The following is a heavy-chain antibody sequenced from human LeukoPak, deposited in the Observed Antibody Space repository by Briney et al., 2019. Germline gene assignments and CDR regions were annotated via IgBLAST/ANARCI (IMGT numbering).Heavy chain of an antibody. V-gene: IGHV1-46*01. D-gene: IGHD2-15*01. CDR3: ARGTDGATPGGY. CDR1: GYTFTNYY. J-gene: IGHJ4*02. Sequence: VASVKVSCKASGYTFTNYYMHWVRQTPGQGLEWMGMINPSGGSTSYAQKFQGRVTMTRDTTTSTGCMELSSLRSEDTAVYYCARGTDGATPGGYWGQGTLVTVSS. CDR2: INPSGGST.